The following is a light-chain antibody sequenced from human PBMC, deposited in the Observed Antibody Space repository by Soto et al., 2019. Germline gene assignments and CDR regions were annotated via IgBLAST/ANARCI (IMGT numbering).Light chain of an antibody. V-gene: IGLV1-47*02. J-gene: IGLJ6*01. Sequence: SVVTQPRSASGTAGQGGTISCSGGDSGLGGNSVCWYQHLPRTAAKRLLYYNTQRPSGVPDRFAGSRSGTSASLGIVGLRSEDEPLYHWAARQASLSACHFGNGT. CDR2: YNT. CDR1: DSGLGGNS. CDR3: AARQASLSACH.